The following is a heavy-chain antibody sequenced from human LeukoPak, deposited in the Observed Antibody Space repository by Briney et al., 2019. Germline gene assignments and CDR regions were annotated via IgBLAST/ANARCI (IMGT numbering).Heavy chain of an antibody. J-gene: IGHJ4*02. CDR1: GFTFNTYP. D-gene: IGHD3-10*01. Sequence: GGSLRLSCAASGFTFNTYPMHWVRQAPGKGPEWVAVISADGSNKNYADSVKGRFAISRDNSWNTLYLQMNSLREEDTAVYYCARDAISRGSGAYCDCWGQGALVTVSS. CDR3: ARDAISRGSGAYCDC. V-gene: IGHV3-30*01. CDR2: ISADGSNK.